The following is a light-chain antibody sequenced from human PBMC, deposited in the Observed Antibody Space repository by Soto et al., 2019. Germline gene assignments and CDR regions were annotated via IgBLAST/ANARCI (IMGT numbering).Light chain of an antibody. CDR2: QDS. CDR1: KLGDKY. V-gene: IGLV3-1*01. Sequence: SYERTQPPSVSVSPGRTASITCSGDKLGDKYACWYQQKPGQSPVLVIYQDSKRPSGIPERFSGSNSGNTATLTISGTQAMDEADYYCQAWDSSTVVFGGGTKLTVL. J-gene: IGLJ2*01. CDR3: QAWDSSTVV.